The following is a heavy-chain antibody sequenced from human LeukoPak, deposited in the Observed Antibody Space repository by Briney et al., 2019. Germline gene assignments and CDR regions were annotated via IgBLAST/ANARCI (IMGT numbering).Heavy chain of an antibody. J-gene: IGHJ3*02. D-gene: IGHD4-23*01. CDR3: ARVGYGGNSHAFDI. CDR2: INPNSGGT. V-gene: IGHV1-2*02. CDR1: GYTFTGYY. Sequence: GAAVKVSCKASGYTFTGYYMHWVRQAPGRGLEWMGWINPNSGGTNYAQKFQGRVTMTRDTSISTAYMELSRLRSDDTAVYYCARVGYGGNSHAFDIWGQGTMVTVSS.